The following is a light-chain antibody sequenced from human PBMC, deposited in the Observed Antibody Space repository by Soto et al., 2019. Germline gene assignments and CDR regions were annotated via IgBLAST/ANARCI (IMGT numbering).Light chain of an antibody. V-gene: IGKV1-9*01. CDR1: QGTTSY. J-gene: IGKJ5*01. CDR2: ASS. CDR3: QHFIGYPFT. Sequence: IQLTQSPSSLSASVGDRVTITCRASQGTTSYLAWYQQKPGKAPKLLIYASSTLKSRVPSSLGGSGFGTFFSFTFSCLQLEDFAIYYCQHFIGYPFTFAQGTLLEIK.